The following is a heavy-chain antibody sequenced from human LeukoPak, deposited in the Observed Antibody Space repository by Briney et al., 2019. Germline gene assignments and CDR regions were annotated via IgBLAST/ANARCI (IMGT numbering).Heavy chain of an antibody. J-gene: IGHJ4*02. CDR3: ARHPATGVWFGNGWSYYFDY. CDR1: GASISNNNYY. D-gene: IGHD3-10*01. CDR2: IYYSGRT. V-gene: IGHV4-61*05. Sequence: SETLSLTCTVSGASISNNNYYWGWIRQPPGKGLEWIGYIYYSGRTNYNPSLKSRVTISVDTSKNQFSLKLSSVTAADTAVYYCARHPATGVWFGNGWSYYFDYWGQGILVTVSS.